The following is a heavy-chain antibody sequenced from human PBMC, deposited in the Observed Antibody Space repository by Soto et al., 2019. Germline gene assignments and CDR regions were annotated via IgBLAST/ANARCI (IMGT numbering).Heavy chain of an antibody. V-gene: IGHV3-23*01. CDR2: ISGRPGNK. D-gene: IGHD4-17*01. J-gene: IGHJ4*02. Sequence: GGSLRLSCAASGFTFNSYAMNWVRQTPGKGLEWVSFISGRPGNKYYADSVKGRFTISRDNSRNTLYLQMRTLRVEDTAVYYCARAYGDYVSDFDYWGQGTLVTVSS. CDR1: GFTFNSYA. CDR3: ARAYGDYVSDFDY.